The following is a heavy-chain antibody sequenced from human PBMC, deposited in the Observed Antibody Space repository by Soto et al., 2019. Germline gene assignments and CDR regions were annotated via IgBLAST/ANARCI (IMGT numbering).Heavy chain of an antibody. CDR2: IIPIFGTA. CDR1: GGTFSSYA. CDR3: ARARYYYDSSGYSDFDY. D-gene: IGHD3-22*01. Sequence: GASVKVSCKASGGTFSSYAISWVRQAPGQGLEWMGGIIPIFGTANYAQEFQGRVTITADKSTSTAYMELSSLRSEDTAVYYCARARYYYDSSGYSDFDYWGQGTLVTVSS. V-gene: IGHV1-69*06. J-gene: IGHJ4*02.